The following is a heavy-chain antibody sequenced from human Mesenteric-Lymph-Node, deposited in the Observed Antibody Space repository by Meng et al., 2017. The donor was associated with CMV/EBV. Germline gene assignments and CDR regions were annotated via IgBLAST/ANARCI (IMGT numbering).Heavy chain of an antibody. CDR3: VREMVRGAY. Sequence: ETLSLTCAASGFTFTNYAMNWVRQAPGKGLEWVSSISNSGTYIYYVDSVKGRFTISRDNAKNSLYLQMNSLGGEDTAVYYCVREMVRGAYWGQGTLVTVSS. V-gene: IGHV3-21*01. D-gene: IGHD3-10*01. CDR2: ISNSGTYI. CDR1: GFTFTNYA. J-gene: IGHJ4*02.